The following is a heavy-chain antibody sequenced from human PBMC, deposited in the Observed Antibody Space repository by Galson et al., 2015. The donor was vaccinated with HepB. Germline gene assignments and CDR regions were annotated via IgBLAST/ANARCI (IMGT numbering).Heavy chain of an antibody. CDR3: ARTSRDHYDSSGFFES. CDR2: TSYRSKWYT. J-gene: IGHJ4*02. V-gene: IGHV6-1*01. Sequence: CAISGDSVSSNSAAWNWIRQSPSRGLEWLGRTSYRSKWYTDYAVSVKSRLTINADTSKNLFTLQLTSVTPEDTAVYYYARTSRDHYDSSGFFESWGQGSLVTASS. D-gene: IGHD3-22*01. CDR1: GDSVSSNSAA.